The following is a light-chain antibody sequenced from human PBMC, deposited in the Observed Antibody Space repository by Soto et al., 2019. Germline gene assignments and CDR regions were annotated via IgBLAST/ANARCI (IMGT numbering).Light chain of an antibody. J-gene: IGLJ3*02. V-gene: IGLV2-14*01. CDR1: NNDVGAYNY. CDR3: ASYTISSTRV. CDR2: EVN. Sequence: QSVLTQPASVSGSRGQSITISCTGSNNDVGAYNYVSWYQQHPGKAPKLIIYEVNNQPSGVSHRFSGSKSGNTASLTISGLQADDEADYYCASYTISSTRVFGGGTKLTVL.